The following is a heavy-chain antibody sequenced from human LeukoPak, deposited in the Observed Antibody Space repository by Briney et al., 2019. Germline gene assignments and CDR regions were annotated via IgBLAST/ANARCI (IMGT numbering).Heavy chain of an antibody. J-gene: IGHJ6*03. D-gene: IGHD2-15*01. CDR2: INPNSGGT. CDR1: GYTFTGYY. V-gene: IGHV1-2*02. Sequence: GASVKVSCKASGYTFTGYYMHWVRQAPGQGLEWMGWINPNSGGTNYAQKFQGRVTITRDTSISTAYMELSRLRSDDTAVYYCARDIRGGAATLSYYMDVWGKGTTVTVSS. CDR3: ARDIRGGAATLSYYMDV.